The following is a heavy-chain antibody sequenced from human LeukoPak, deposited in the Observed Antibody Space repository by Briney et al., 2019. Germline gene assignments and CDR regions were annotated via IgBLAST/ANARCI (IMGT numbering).Heavy chain of an antibody. D-gene: IGHD3-10*01. CDR3: ARHSNYGSGSYYRYRFDP. CDR2: IYHSVST. CDR1: GGSISSYY. J-gene: IGHJ5*02. Sequence: SETLSLTCTVSGGSISSYYWSWIRQPPGKGLEWIGYIYHSVSTNYNPSLKSRVTLSVDTSKNQFSLKLSSVTAADTAVYYCARHSNYGSGSYYRYRFDPGGQGTLVTVSS. V-gene: IGHV4-59*08.